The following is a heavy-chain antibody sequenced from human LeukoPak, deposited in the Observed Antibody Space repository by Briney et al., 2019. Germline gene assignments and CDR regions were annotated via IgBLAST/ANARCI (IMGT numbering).Heavy chain of an antibody. CDR2: IYYSGST. V-gene: IGHV4-31*03. J-gene: IGHJ3*02. Sequence: SETLSVTCTVSGGSISSGGYYWSWIRQHPGKGLEWIGYIYYSGSTYYNPSLKSRVTISVDTSKNQFSLKLSSVTAADTAVYYCASYNWNDWGAFDIWGQGTMVTVSS. CDR3: ASYNWNDWGAFDI. D-gene: IGHD1-20*01. CDR1: GGSISSGGYY.